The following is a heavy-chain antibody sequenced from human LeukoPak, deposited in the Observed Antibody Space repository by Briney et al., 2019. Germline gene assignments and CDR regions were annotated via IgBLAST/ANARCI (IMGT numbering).Heavy chain of an antibody. Sequence: ASVKVSCKASGFTFTDYYVHWVRQAPGQGLEWMGWINPNSGVTNYAQKFQGRVTMTRNTSISTTYMELKRLRPDDTAVFYCARGDDPVVVTATYYCDYWGQGTLVTVSS. CDR1: GFTFTDYY. J-gene: IGHJ4*02. V-gene: IGHV1-2*02. CDR3: ARGDDPVVVTATYYCDY. CDR2: INPNSGVT. D-gene: IGHD2-21*02.